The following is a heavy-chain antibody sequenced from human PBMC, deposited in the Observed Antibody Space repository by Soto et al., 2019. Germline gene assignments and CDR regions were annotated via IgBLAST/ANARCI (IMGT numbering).Heavy chain of an antibody. CDR1: GGSISSSNW. CDR3: ARDLDTSGWPDY. Sequence: QVQLQESGPGLVKPSGTLSLTCDVSGGSISSSNWWSWVRQPPGKGLEWIGEIYHSGSTNFNPSLKSRVTISVDKFKNQISLKLSSVTAADTAVYYCARDLDTSGWPDYWGQGILVTVSS. D-gene: IGHD6-19*01. CDR2: IYHSGST. V-gene: IGHV4-4*02. J-gene: IGHJ4*02.